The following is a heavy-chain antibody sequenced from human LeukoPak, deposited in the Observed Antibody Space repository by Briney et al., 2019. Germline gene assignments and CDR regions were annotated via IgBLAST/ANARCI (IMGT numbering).Heavy chain of an antibody. J-gene: IGHJ6*02. D-gene: IGHD3-3*01. V-gene: IGHV1-46*02. CDR1: GYTFNNHY. Sequence: VASVKVSCKASGYTFNNHYMYWVRQAPGQGLEWMGVINPSGGSTSYAQKFQGRVTMTRDTSTRTVYMEVNSLRSEDTAVYYCARPYDFWSGYYRNYYYYGMDVWGQGTTVTVSS. CDR2: INPSGGST. CDR3: ARPYDFWSGYYRNYYYYGMDV.